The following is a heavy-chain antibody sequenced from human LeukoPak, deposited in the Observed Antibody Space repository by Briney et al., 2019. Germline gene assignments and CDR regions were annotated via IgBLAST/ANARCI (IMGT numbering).Heavy chain of an antibody. Sequence: EGSLRLSCAASGFTFSSYWMSWVRQAPGKGLEWVANINQDGGEKYYVDSVKGRFTISRDNAKNSLYLQMNSLRAEDTAVYYCAGMTTVTTSPGYYFEYWGQGTLVTVSS. J-gene: IGHJ4*02. CDR2: INQDGGEK. CDR1: GFTFSSYW. V-gene: IGHV3-7*01. D-gene: IGHD4-17*01. CDR3: AGMTTVTTSPGYYFEY.